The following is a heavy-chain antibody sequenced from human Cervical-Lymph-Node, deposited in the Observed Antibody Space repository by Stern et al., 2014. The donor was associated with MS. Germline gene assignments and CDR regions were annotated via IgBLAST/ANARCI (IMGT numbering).Heavy chain of an antibody. Sequence: QVTLKESGPALVTPTQTLTLTCTFSGFSLTTTGMRVSWIRQPPGKALECLARIDWDDEKFYSTSLKTRLTISKDTSKNQVVLTMTNMEPVDTGTYYCARTTYDVEVWGPGTTVTVTS. CDR2: IDWDDEK. J-gene: IGHJ6*02. CDR1: GFSLTTTGMR. CDR3: ARTTYDVEV. V-gene: IGHV2-70*04.